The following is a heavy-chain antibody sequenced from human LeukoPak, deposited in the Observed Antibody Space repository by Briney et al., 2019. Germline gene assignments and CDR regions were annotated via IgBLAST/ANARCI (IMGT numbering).Heavy chain of an antibody. CDR2: IYPGDSDT. D-gene: IGHD3-22*01. CDR1: GYSFTSYW. Sequence: GESLKISCKGSGYSFTSYWIGWVRQMPGKGLEWMGIIYPGDSDTRYSPSFQGQVTISADKSISTAYLQWSSLKASDTAMYYCARIFYYYDSSGYHYSGRFDYWGQGTLVTVSS. CDR3: ARIFYYYDSSGYHYSGRFDY. V-gene: IGHV5-51*01. J-gene: IGHJ4*02.